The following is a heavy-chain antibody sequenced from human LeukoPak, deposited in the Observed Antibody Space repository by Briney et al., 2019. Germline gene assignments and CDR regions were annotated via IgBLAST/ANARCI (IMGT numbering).Heavy chain of an antibody. CDR2: ISSSSSYI. V-gene: IGHV3-21*01. J-gene: IGHJ4*02. D-gene: IGHD2-21*02. CDR3: ARASSSRYCGGDCYIDY. CDR1: GFTFSSYS. Sequence: GGSLRLSCAASGFTFSSYSMNWVRQAPGKGLEWVSSISSSSSYIYYADSVKGRFTISRDNAKNSLYLQMNSLTAEDTAVYYCARASSSRYCGGDCYIDYWGQGTLVTVSS.